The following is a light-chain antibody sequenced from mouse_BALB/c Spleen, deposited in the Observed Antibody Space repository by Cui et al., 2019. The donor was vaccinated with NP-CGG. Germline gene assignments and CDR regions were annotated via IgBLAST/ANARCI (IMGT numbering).Light chain of an antibody. CDR1: TGAVTTSNY. CDR3: ALWYSNHWV. CDR2: GTN. J-gene: IGLJ1*01. V-gene: IGLV1*01. Sequence: QAVVTQESALTTSPGETVTLTCRSSTGAVTTSNYANWVQEKPDHLFTGLMGGTNTRVPGVPARFSGSLIGDKAALTITGAQTEDEAIYFCALWYSNHWVFGGGTKLTV.